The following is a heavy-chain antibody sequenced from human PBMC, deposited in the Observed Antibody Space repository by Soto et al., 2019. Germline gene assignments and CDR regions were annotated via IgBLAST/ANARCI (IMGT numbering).Heavy chain of an antibody. J-gene: IGHJ4*02. CDR1: GFAFSSYV. Sequence: PGGSLRLSCSGSGFAFSSYVMIWVRQAPGKGLEWVSGISGGGGTTYYADSVKGRFTISRDNSKNMVYLQMSSLRAEDTAVYYCAKDRIYHSSGYDYAGFDYWGQGTLVTVPS. CDR3: AKDRIYHSSGYDYAGFDY. V-gene: IGHV3-23*01. CDR2: ISGGGGTT. D-gene: IGHD3-22*01.